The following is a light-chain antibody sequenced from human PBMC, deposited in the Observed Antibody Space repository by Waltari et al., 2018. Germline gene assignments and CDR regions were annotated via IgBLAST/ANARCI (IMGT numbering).Light chain of an antibody. CDR3: QQTYDTPLT. V-gene: IGKV1-39*01. CDR2: ATS. J-gene: IGKJ4*01. CDR1: RSVSIY. Sequence: DIQMTQASSSLSASVGDRVNITCRASRSVSIYLNWYQQKPGKAPNLLIYATSALQTGVPSSISGSGSATDFTLTITNLQPDDFGIYYCQQTYDTPLTFGAGTKVQLK.